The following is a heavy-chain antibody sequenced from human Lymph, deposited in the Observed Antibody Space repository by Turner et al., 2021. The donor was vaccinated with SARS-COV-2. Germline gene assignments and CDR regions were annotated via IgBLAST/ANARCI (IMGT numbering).Heavy chain of an antibody. CDR1: CYTLTEVS. CDR3: ATVLCSGGSCDYHGMDV. CDR2: GDPEDGRT. J-gene: IGHJ6*02. D-gene: IGHD2-15*01. Sequence: QVQLVQSWAEVMTPGASLKVPCKVSCYTLTEVSMHWVRQAPGKGLEWVGEGDPEDGRTNYRQKIQDRVTMNEETTTDTAYMEMNSLRSEDTAVYYCATVLCSGGSCDYHGMDVWGQGTTVTVSS. V-gene: IGHV1-24*01.